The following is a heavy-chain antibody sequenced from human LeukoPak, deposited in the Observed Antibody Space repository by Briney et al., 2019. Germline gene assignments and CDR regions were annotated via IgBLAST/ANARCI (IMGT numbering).Heavy chain of an antibody. CDR3: AKEAGLFDV. Sequence: GGSLRLSCAASGFTFSSYGMHWVRQAPGKGLEWVAFIRPDASKEYHADSAKGRFIISGDNSKKILYLQMNSLRVEDTAMYYCAKEAGLFDVWGQGAMVIVSS. J-gene: IGHJ3*01. V-gene: IGHV3-30*02. CDR1: GFTFSSYG. CDR2: IRPDASKE.